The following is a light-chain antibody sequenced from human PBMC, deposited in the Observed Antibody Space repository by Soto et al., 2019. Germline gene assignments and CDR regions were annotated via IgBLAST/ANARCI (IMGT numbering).Light chain of an antibody. Sequence: QSVLNQPASVSGSPGQSITISCTGTSSDVGGYDYVSWYQQHPGKAPKLMIYDVNNRPSGVSIRFSGSKSGNTASLTISGLQVEHEADYYCSSYTSSSTPLYVFGTGTKVTVL. V-gene: IGLV2-14*01. CDR1: SSDVGGYDY. CDR3: SSYTSSSTPLYV. CDR2: DVN. J-gene: IGLJ1*01.